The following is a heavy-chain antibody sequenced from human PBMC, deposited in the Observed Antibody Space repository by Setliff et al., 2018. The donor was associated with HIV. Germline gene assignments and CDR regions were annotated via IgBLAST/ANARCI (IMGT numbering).Heavy chain of an antibody. CDR3: ARRFDNSGTFPDKNWFDP. V-gene: IGHV4-4*09. J-gene: IGHJ5*02. D-gene: IGHD3-10*01. CDR1: GGSLSNYC. Sequence: SETLSLTCSVSGGSLSNYCWNWIRQSPGKGLEWIGYIFASETTNDNPYYNPSLQSRVPLSIDTSKNQFSLKLRSVTAAETAIYYCARRFDNSGTFPDKNWFDPWGQGRLVTVAS. CDR2: IFASETT.